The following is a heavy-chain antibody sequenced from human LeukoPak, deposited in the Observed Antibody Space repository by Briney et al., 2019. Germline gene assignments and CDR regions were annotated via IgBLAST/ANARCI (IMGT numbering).Heavy chain of an antibody. V-gene: IGHV3-23*01. CDR3: AKLMEGHSSSPIDY. CDR1: GFTFSSYA. CDR2: IRGSGFST. D-gene: IGHD6-13*01. J-gene: IGHJ4*02. Sequence: GSLRLSCAASGFTFSSYAMSWVRQAPGKGLEWVSAIRGSGFSTYYADSVKGRFTISRDNSKNTLFVHMNSLRAEDTAVYYCAKLMEGHSSSPIDYWGQGTVVTVSS.